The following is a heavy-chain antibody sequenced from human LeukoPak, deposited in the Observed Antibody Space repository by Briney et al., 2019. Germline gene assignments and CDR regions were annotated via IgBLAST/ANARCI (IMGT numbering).Heavy chain of an antibody. V-gene: IGHV4-34*01. CDR2: INHSGST. Sequence: PSETLSLTCAVYGGSFSGYYWSWIRQPPGKGLEWIGEINHSGSTNYNPSLKSRVTISVDTSKNQFFLKLSSVTAADTAVYYCARAMIVVVIAHDAFDIWGQGTMVTVSS. D-gene: IGHD3-22*01. CDR3: ARAMIVVVIAHDAFDI. CDR1: GGSFSGYY. J-gene: IGHJ3*02.